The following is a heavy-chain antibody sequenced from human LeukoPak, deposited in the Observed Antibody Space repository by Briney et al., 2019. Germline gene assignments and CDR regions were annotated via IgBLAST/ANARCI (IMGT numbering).Heavy chain of an antibody. J-gene: IGHJ4*02. V-gene: IGHV3-30-3*01. CDR1: GFTFSSYA. CDR2: ISYDGSNK. Sequence: GRSLRLSCAASGFTFSSYAMHWVRQAPGKGLEWVAVISYDGSNKYYADSVKGRFTISRDNSKNTLYLRMNSLRAEDTAVYYCARGTSNYYEGSPLSYYFDYWGQGTLVTVSS. CDR3: ARGTSNYYEGSPLSYYFDY. D-gene: IGHD3-22*01.